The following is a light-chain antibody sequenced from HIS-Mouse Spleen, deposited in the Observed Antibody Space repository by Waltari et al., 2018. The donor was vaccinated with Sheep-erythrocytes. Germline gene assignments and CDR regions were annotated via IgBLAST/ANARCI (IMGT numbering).Light chain of an antibody. J-gene: IGKJ3*01. CDR3: QKYNSAPT. V-gene: IGKV1-27*01. CDR1: QGISNY. CDR2: AAS. Sequence: DIQMTQSPSSLSASVGDRVTITCRASQGISNYLAWYQQKPGKVPKLLIYAASTFQSGVPSRFSGSGSGTDFTITISSLQPEDVATYYCQKYNSAPTFGPGTKVDIK.